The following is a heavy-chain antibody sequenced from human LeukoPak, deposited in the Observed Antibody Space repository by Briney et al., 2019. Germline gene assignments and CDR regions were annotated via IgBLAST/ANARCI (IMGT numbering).Heavy chain of an antibody. D-gene: IGHD6-19*01. CDR2: IYHSGST. V-gene: IGHV4-38-2*02. CDR1: GYSISSGYY. Sequence: SETLSLTCTVSGYSISSGYYWGWLRQPPGKGLEWIGSIYHSGSTYYNPSLKSRVTISVDTSKNQFSLKLSSVTAADTAVYYCARHGGWYYFDYWGQGTLVTVSS. CDR3: ARHGGWYYFDY. J-gene: IGHJ4*02.